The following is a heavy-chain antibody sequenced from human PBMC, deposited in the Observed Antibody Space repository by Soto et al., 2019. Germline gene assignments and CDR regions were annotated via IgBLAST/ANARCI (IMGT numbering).Heavy chain of an antibody. J-gene: IGHJ4*02. V-gene: IGHV3-30*03. CDR2: ISYDGSNK. CDR3: AIDGLVLAEIAC. CDR1: GFTFSSYG. Sequence: QVQLVESGGGVVQPGRSLRLSCAASGFTFSSYGMHWVRQAPGKGLEWVAVISYDGSNKYYADSVKGRFTISRDNSKNRMYTQMNSLRAEGTAVDYCAIDGLVLAEIACGGQGAQVTVSS. D-gene: IGHD6-19*01.